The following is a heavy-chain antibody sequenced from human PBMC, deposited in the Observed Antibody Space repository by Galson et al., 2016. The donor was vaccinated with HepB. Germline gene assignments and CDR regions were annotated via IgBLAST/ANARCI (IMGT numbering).Heavy chain of an antibody. Sequence: SETLSLTCTVSGGSISSYYWSWIRQPPGKGLEWIGYIYYIGSTNYNPSLKSRVTMSVDTSENQFSLKLSSVTAADTAVYYCARGFDVLTAFEYWGQGTLVTGSS. CDR2: IYYIGST. V-gene: IGHV4-59*01. J-gene: IGHJ4*02. D-gene: IGHD3-9*01. CDR1: GGSISSYY. CDR3: ARGFDVLTAFEY.